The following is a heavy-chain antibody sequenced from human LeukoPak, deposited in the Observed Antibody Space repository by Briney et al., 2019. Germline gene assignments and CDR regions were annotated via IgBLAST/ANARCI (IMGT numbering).Heavy chain of an antibody. CDR3: AKDNKRYSCDY. V-gene: IGHV3-30*18. CDR1: GFTFRSYG. CDR2: ISDDGSNK. Sequence: GRSLRLSCAASGFTFRSYGMRWVRQAPGKGLEWVAVISDDGSNKYYADSVKGRFTISRDSSKNTLSLQMNSLRVEDTAVYYCAKDNKRYSCDYWGQGTLVTVSS. D-gene: IGHD5-18*01. J-gene: IGHJ4*02.